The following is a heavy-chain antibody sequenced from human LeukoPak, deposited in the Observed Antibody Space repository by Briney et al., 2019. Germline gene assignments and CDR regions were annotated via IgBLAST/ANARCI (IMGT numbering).Heavy chain of an antibody. CDR2: ISDDSSSTI. CDR1: GIVFGSYS. D-gene: IGHD2-2*01. J-gene: IGHJ6*02. Sequence: PGGSLRLSCAASGIVFGSYSMNWVRQAPGKGLEWVSYISDDSSSTIKYADSVKGRFTISGDNSKNTLYLQMNSLRPEDTAVYYCARDLPPAPWNDMDVWGQGTTVTVSS. CDR3: ARDLPPAPWNDMDV. V-gene: IGHV3-48*01.